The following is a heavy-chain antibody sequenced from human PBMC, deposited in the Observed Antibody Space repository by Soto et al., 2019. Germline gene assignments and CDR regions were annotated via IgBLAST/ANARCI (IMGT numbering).Heavy chain of an antibody. CDR3: ARARSIAAAGVSKGYYYGMDV. CDR2: ISYDGSNK. Sequence: QVQLVESGGGVVQPGRSLRLSCAASGFTFSSYAMHWVRQAPGKGLEWVAVISYDGSNKYYADSVKGRFTISRDNSKNTLYLPMHSLRAEDTAVYYCARARSIAAAGVSKGYYYGMDVWGQGTTLTVSS. J-gene: IGHJ6*02. D-gene: IGHD6-13*01. CDR1: GFTFSSYA. V-gene: IGHV3-30-3*01.